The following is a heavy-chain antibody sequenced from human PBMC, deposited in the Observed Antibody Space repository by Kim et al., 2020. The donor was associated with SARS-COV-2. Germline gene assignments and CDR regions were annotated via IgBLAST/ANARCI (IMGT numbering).Heavy chain of an antibody. V-gene: IGHV4-59*01. Sequence: SETLSLTCTVSGGSISSYYWSWIRQPPGKGLEWIGYIYYSGSTNYNPSLKSRVTISVDTSKNQFSLKLSSVTAADTAVYYCARDRRIAARPLYYYYYMDVWGKGTTVTVSS. CDR3: ARDRRIAARPLYYYYYMDV. CDR2: IYYSGST. CDR1: GGSISSYY. J-gene: IGHJ6*03. D-gene: IGHD6-6*01.